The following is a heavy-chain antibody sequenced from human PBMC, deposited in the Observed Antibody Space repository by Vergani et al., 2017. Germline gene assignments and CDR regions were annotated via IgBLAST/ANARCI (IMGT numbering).Heavy chain of an antibody. CDR3: ARAYGDYGEVGFDP. CDR2: IYSGGST. Sequence: EVQLVESGGGLVQPGGSLRLSCAASGFTVSSNYMSWVRQAPGKGLEWVSVIYSGGSTYYADSVKGRFTISRDNSKNTLYLQMNSLGAEDTAVYYCARAYGDYGEVGFDPWGQGTLVTVSS. J-gene: IGHJ5*02. CDR1: GFTVSSNY. D-gene: IGHD4-17*01. V-gene: IGHV3-66*02.